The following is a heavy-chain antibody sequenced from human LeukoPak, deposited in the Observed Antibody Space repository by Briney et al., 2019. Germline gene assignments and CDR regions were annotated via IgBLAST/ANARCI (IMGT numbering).Heavy chain of an antibody. Sequence: KPSETLSLTCAVYGGSFSGYYWSWIRQPPGKGLEWIGEINHRGSTNYNPSLKSRVTIYVETSKNQFSLKLSSVAAADTDVYYCARGHSRGYSTNWFDPWAQGTLVTVSS. CDR1: GGSFSGYY. V-gene: IGHV4-34*01. J-gene: IGHJ5*02. CDR3: ARGHSRGYSTNWFDP. D-gene: IGHD3-22*01. CDR2: INHRGST.